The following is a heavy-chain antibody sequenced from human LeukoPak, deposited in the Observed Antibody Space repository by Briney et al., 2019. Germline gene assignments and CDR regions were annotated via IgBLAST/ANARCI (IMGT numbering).Heavy chain of an antibody. CDR3: ARADYSSTWSHYYYYMDV. CDR2: INHSGST. D-gene: IGHD6-13*01. Sequence: SETLSLTCAVYGGAFSGYYWSWIRQPPGKGLEWIGEINHSGSTNYNPSLKSRDTISVDTSKNQFSLKLSSVTPADTAMYYCARADYSSTWSHYYYYMDVWGKGTTVTVSS. J-gene: IGHJ6*03. CDR1: GGAFSGYY. V-gene: IGHV4-34*01.